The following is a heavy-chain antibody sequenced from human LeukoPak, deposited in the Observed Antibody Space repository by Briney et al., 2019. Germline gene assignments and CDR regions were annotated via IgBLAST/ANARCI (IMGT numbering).Heavy chain of an antibody. CDR3: ARKSRTGWYPFDF. D-gene: IGHD6-19*01. CDR2: IYYSGST. Sequence: SETLSLTCTVSGGSISSYYWSWIRQPPGKGLEWIGYIYYSGSTNYNPSLKSRVTISVDTSKNQFSLKLNSVTAADTAVYFCARKSRTGWYPFDFWGQGTLVAVSS. CDR1: GGSISSYY. J-gene: IGHJ4*02. V-gene: IGHV4-59*01.